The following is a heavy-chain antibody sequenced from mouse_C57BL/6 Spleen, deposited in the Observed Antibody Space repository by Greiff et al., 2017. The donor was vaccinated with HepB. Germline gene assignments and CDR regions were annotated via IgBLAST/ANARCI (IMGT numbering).Heavy chain of an antibody. J-gene: IGHJ1*03. CDR3: ASADYYGSSYWYFDV. D-gene: IGHD1-1*01. V-gene: IGHV14-3*01. Sequence: EVQLVESVAELVRPGASVKLSCTASGFNIKNTYMHWVKQRPEQGLEWIGRIDPANGNTKYAPKFQGKAPITAATSSNTAYRQLSSLTSEDTAIYYCASADYYGSSYWYFDVWGTGTTVTVSS. CDR1: GFNIKNTY. CDR2: IDPANGNT.